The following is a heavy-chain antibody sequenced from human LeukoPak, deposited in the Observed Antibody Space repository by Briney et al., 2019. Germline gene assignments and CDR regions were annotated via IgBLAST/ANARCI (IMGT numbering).Heavy chain of an antibody. CDR2: ISYDGSNK. CDR3: AKVLLRLGELSPFDY. CDR1: GFTFSRYG. Sequence: GGSLRLCCAASGFTFSRYGMHWVRQAPGKGLEWVAVISYDGSNKYYADSVKGRFTISRDNSKNTLYLQMNSLRAEDTAVYYCAKVLLRLGELSPFDYWGQGTLVTASS. J-gene: IGHJ4*02. V-gene: IGHV3-30*18. D-gene: IGHD3-16*02.